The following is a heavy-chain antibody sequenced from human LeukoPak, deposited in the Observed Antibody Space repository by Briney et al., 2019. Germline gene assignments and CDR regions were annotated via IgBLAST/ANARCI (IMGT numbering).Heavy chain of an antibody. D-gene: IGHD5-18*01. Sequence: PGGSLRLSCAASGFTFSSYAMHWVRQAPGKGLEWVAVISYDGSNKYYADSVKGRFTISRDNSKNTLYLQMNSLRAEDTAVYYCARDPAIVEYPYYFDYWGQGTLVTVSS. CDR2: ISYDGSNK. CDR3: ARDPAIVEYPYYFDY. V-gene: IGHV3-30-3*01. J-gene: IGHJ4*02. CDR1: GFTFSSYA.